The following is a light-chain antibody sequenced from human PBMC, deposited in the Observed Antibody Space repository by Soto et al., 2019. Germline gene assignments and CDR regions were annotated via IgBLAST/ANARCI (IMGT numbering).Light chain of an antibody. Sequence: DIVLTQSPGTLSLCPGERATLSCRASQSVSNNYLAMYQQKPGQAPRLLIYGASNRATGIPDRVSGSGTGTDFTLTISRLEPEDFAVYYCQQYGSSGTFGQGTKVEIK. CDR2: GAS. CDR1: QSVSNNY. V-gene: IGKV3-20*01. J-gene: IGKJ1*01. CDR3: QQYGSSGT.